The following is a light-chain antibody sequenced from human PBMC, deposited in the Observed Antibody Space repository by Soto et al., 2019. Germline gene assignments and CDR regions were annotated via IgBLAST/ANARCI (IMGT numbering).Light chain of an antibody. Sequence: AIRMTQSPSSPSASTGGRVTITCRASQGISSYLAWYQQKPGKAPKLLIYAASTLQSGVPSRFSGSGSGTDFTLTISCLQSEDFATYYCQQYYSYPWTFGQGTKVEIK. CDR3: QQYYSYPWT. J-gene: IGKJ1*01. CDR2: AAS. V-gene: IGKV1-8*01. CDR1: QGISSY.